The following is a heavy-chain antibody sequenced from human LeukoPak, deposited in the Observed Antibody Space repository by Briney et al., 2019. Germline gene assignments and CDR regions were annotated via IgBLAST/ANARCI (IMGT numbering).Heavy chain of an antibody. CDR1: GYTFTSYG. V-gene: IGHV1-18*01. J-gene: IGHJ3*02. CDR2: ISAYNGNT. D-gene: IGHD2-2*01. Sequence: ASVKVSCKASGYTFTSYGISWVRQAPGQGLEWMGWISAYNGNTNYAQKLQGRVTMTTDTSTSTAYMELRSLRSDDTAVYYCARVVVPAAHSPAFDIWGQGTMVTVSS. CDR3: ARVVVPAAHSPAFDI.